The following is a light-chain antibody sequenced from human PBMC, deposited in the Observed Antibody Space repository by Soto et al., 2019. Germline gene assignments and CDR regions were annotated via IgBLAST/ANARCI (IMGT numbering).Light chain of an antibody. CDR1: QSISNN. CDR2: GAS. CDR3: QQYNKWPRT. Sequence: EIAMTQSPATLSVSPGERATLSCRASQSISNNLAWYQQKPGQAPRLLIFGASTTATGFPARFSGSGSGTEFTLTISSLQSEDFAVYYCQQYNKWPRTFGQGTKVEMK. V-gene: IGKV3-15*01. J-gene: IGKJ1*01.